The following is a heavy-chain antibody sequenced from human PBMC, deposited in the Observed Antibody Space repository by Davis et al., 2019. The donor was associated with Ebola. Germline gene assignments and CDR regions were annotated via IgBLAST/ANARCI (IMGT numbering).Heavy chain of an antibody. CDR2: LNGQSDSL. CDR3: VKDRQKDGFNLLDALDV. J-gene: IGHJ4*02. CDR1: GFLFDDYV. Sequence: PGGSLRLSCAASGFLFDDYVMHWVRRAPGTGLEWISGLNGQSDSLGYADSVKGRFSISRDNAKNSLFLQMNSLSPEDTALYYCVKDRQKDGFNLLDALDVWGQGALVTVSS. V-gene: IGHV3-9*01. D-gene: IGHD5-24*01.